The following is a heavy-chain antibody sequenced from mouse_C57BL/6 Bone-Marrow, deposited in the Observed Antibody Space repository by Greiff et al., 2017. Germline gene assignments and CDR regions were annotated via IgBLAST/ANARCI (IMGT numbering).Heavy chain of an antibody. CDR3: AKMGGTMDY. CDR2: RWGGGST. V-gene: IGHV2-9*01. D-gene: IGHD1-1*02. CDR1: GFSLTSSG. Sequence: VKLMESGPGLVAPSQSLSITCTFTGFSLTSSGVDWVRHPPGKGLEWLGVRWGGGSTNYNSALMSRLSISKDNSKSQVFLKMNSLQTDDTAMYYCAKMGGTMDYWGQGTSVTVSS. J-gene: IGHJ4*01.